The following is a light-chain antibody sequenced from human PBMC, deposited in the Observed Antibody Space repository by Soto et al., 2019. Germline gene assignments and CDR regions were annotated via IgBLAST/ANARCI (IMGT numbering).Light chain of an antibody. CDR3: HQRNT. Sequence: VLTQSPVTLSLSPGDRATLSCRASQSVSTYLAWYRQVPGQPPRLLIYDTTNRAAGIPPRFSGSRSGTDFTLTISSVEPEAFALYYCHQRNTFGQGTRLEIK. CDR2: DTT. CDR1: QSVSTY. J-gene: IGKJ5*01. V-gene: IGKV3-11*01.